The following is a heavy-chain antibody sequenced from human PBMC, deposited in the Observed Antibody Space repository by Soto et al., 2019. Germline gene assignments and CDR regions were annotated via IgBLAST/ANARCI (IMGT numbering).Heavy chain of an antibody. Sequence: EVQLVESGGGLVQPGGSLRLSCAASGFTFSNYWMSWVRRAPGKGLEWVANIHPDGSLKHHVDPVKGRFTISRDNAKNLLDLQMNSLRAEDTAVYYCGRIPCSGGSCYDDYWGQGTLVSVSS. CDR2: IHPDGSLK. V-gene: IGHV3-7*03. CDR1: GFTFSNYW. D-gene: IGHD2-15*01. CDR3: GRIPCSGGSCYDDY. J-gene: IGHJ4*02.